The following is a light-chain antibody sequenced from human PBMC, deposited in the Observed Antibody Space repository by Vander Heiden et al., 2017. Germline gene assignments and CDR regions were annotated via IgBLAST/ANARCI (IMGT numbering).Light chain of an antibody. V-gene: IGLV3-1*01. CDR3: QAWDSSTVV. CDR2: QDS. CDR1: KLGDKY. Sequence: SYELTQPPSVSVSPGQTASITCSGDKLGDKYACWYQQKPGQSPGRVIYQDSKRPSGIPERFSGSNSGNTATLTISGTQAMDKADYYCQAWDSSTVVFVG. J-gene: IGLJ2*01.